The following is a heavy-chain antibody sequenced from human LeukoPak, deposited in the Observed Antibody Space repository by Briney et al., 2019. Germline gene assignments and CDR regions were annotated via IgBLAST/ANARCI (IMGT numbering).Heavy chain of an antibody. Sequence: SETLSLTCTVSGGSISSYYWSWIRQPPGKGLEWIGYIYYSGSTNYNPSLKSRVTISVDTSKNQFSLKLSSVTAADTAVYYCASLGPGYYYDSSGYFDYWGQGTLVTVSS. V-gene: IGHV4-59*01. CDR3: ASLGPGYYYDSSGYFDY. D-gene: IGHD3-22*01. CDR1: GGSISSYY. CDR2: IYYSGST. J-gene: IGHJ4*02.